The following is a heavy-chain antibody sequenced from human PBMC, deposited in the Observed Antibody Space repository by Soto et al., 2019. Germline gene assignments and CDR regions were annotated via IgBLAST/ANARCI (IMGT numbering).Heavy chain of an antibody. CDR2: IYYSGST. CDR3: ARERPDGARLDP. D-gene: IGHD6-6*01. Sequence: QVQLQESGPGLVKPSETLSLTCTVSGGSISSGDYYWSWIRQPPGKGLEWIGYIYYSGSTYYNPSLTSRVTISVDTSKNQFSLKLSSVTAADTAVYYCARERPDGARLDPWGQGTLVTVSS. CDR1: GGSISSGDYY. V-gene: IGHV4-30-4*01. J-gene: IGHJ5*02.